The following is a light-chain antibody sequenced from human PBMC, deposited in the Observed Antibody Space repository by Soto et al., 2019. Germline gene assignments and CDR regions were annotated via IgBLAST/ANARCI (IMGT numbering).Light chain of an antibody. V-gene: IGLV2-8*01. CDR1: SSDVGDYDY. CDR2: EVT. J-gene: IGLJ1*01. CDR3: NSYGGSNNYV. Sequence: QSALSQPPSASGSPGQSVTISCTATSSDVGDYDYVSWYQQHPGKAPKLLIYEVTKRPSGVPDRFSGSKSGYTASLTVSGLQAEDEADYYCNSYGGSNNYVFGTGTKLTVL.